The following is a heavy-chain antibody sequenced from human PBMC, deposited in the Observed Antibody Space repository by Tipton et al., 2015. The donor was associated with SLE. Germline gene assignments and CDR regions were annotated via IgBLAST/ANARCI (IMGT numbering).Heavy chain of an antibody. J-gene: IGHJ6*03. V-gene: IGHV3-53*04. Sequence: SLRLSCAASGFTVTNNYMSWVRQAPGKGLEWVSVIYSGAGSTYYADSVKGRFTISRHNSKNTLYLQMNSLRAEDTAVYYCARASRSSSDYYYYMDVWGKGTTVTVSS. CDR1: GFTVTNNY. CDR2: IYSGAGST. D-gene: IGHD6-13*01. CDR3: ARASRSSSDYYYYMDV.